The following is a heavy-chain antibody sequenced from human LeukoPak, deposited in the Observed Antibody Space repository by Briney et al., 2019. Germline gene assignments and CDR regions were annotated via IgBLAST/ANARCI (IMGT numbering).Heavy chain of an antibody. CDR3: ARSDLGTITAGPFN. D-gene: IGHD5-24*01. V-gene: IGHV1-18*01. CDR1: GYTFTNYG. CDR2: ISGYQGST. J-gene: IGHJ4*02. Sequence: ALVKVSCKASGYTFTNYGITWVRQAPGQGLEGMGWISGYQGSTKYAQNFQGRVTMTIDTSMSTAYMDLRSLRSDDTAIYFCARSDLGTITAGPFNWGQGTLVAVSS.